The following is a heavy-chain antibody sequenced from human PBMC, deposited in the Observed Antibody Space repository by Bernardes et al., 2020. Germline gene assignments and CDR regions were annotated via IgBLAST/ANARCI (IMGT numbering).Heavy chain of an antibody. CDR2: ISYDGSNK. J-gene: IGHJ2*01. V-gene: IGHV3-30*04. D-gene: IGHD6-13*01. Sequence: GRSLRLSCAASGFTFSSYAMHWVRKAPGKGLEWVAVISYDGSNKYYADSVKGRFTISRDNSKNTLYLQMNSLRAEDTAVYYCAKAGYSSSWGYWYFDLWGLRTLVTVSS. CDR3: AKAGYSSSWGYWYFDL. CDR1: GFTFSSYA.